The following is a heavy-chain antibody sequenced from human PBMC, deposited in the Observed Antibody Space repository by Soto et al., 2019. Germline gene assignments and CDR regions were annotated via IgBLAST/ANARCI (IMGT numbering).Heavy chain of an antibody. CDR3: ARADFFCRRCYSPGYYYGMDV. D-gene: IGHD2-15*01. CDR1: GYTFTSYD. CDR2: MNPNSGNT. V-gene: IGHV1-8*01. J-gene: IGHJ6*02. Sequence: ASVKVSCKASGYTFTSYDINWVRQATGQGLEWMGWMNPNSGNTGYAQKFQGRVTMTRNTSISTAYMELSSLRSEDTAVYYCARADFFCRRCYSPGYYYGMDVWGQGTTVTVSS.